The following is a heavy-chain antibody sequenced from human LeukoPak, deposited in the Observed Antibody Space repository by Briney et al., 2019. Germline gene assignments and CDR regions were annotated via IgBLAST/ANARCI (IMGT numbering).Heavy chain of an antibody. J-gene: IGHJ3*02. D-gene: IGHD6-6*01. CDR1: GFTFSSYG. CDR3: AIRLISSSSDYAFDI. CDR2: IWYGGSNK. Sequence: PGGSLRLSCAASGFTFSSYGMHWVRQAPGKGLEWVAVIWYGGSNKYYADSVKGRFTISRDKSKNTLYLQMNSLRAEDTAVYYCAIRLISSSSDYAFDIWGQGTMVTVSS. V-gene: IGHV3-33*08.